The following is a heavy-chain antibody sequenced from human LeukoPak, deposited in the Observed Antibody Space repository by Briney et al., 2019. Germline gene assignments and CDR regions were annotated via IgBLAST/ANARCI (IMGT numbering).Heavy chain of an antibody. V-gene: IGHV1-46*01. CDR1: GYTFTSYY. CDR3: ARAMIVVVIPPLGFDY. D-gene: IGHD3-22*01. Sequence: GASVKVSCKASGYTFTSYYMHWVRQAPGQGLEWMGIINPSGGSTSYAQKFQGGVTMTRDTSTSAVYMELSSLRSEDTAVYYCARAMIVVVIPPLGFDYWGQGTLVTVSS. J-gene: IGHJ4*02. CDR2: INPSGGST.